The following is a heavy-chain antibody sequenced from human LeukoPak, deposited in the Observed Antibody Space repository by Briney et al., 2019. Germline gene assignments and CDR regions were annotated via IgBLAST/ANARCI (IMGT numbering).Heavy chain of an antibody. V-gene: IGHV4-59*01. CDR2: IYYSGST. CDR1: GGSISSYY. CDR3: ARDTVYYDILTGYHASLYFDY. Sequence: SETLSLTCTVSGGSISSYYWSWIRQPPGKGLEWIGYIYYSGSTNYNPSLKSRVTISVDTSKNQFSLKLTSVTAADTAVYYCARDTVYYDILTGYHASLYFDYWGPGTLVTVSS. D-gene: IGHD3-9*01. J-gene: IGHJ4*02.